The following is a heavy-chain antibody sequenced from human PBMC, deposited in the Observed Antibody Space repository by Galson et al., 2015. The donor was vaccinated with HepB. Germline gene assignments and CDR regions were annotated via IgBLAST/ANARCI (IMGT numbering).Heavy chain of an antibody. Sequence: SLRLSCAASGFTFSSYAMSWVRQAPGKGLEWVSAISGSGGSTYYADSVKGRFTISRDNSKNTLYLQMNSLRAEDTAVYYCAKEAVVVVVAAGDAFDIWGQGTMVTVSS. V-gene: IGHV3-23*01. CDR1: GFTFSSYA. CDR3: AKEAVVVVVAAGDAFDI. CDR2: ISGSGGST. J-gene: IGHJ3*02. D-gene: IGHD2-15*01.